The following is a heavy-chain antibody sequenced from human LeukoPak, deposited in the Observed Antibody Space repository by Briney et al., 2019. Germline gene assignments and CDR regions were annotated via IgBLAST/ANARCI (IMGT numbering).Heavy chain of an antibody. CDR2: ISADNGNT. CDR3: ARTAGYGSSWHSY. Sequence: ASVKVSCKAFGYTLTDYGISWVRQAPGQGLEWIGWMGWISADNGNTKHAQKLQGRVTMTTDTANNTGYMELRSLKSDDTAMYYCARTAGYGSSWHSYWGQGTLVTVSS. D-gene: IGHD6-13*01. CDR1: GYTLTDYG. V-gene: IGHV1-18*01. J-gene: IGHJ4*02.